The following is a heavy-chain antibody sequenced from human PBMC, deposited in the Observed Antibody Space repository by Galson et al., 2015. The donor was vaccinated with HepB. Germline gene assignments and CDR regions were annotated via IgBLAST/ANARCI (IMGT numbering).Heavy chain of an antibody. V-gene: IGHV1-69*13. Sequence: SVKVSCKASGGTFSTYAISWVRQAPGQGLEWLGGIIPIFGTANHAQKFQGRVTITADESTSTAYMKLNSLRSEDTAVYYCARLRVPAAFDYWGQGTLVTVSS. J-gene: IGHJ4*02. CDR1: GGTFSTYA. D-gene: IGHD2-2*01. CDR3: ARLRVPAAFDY. CDR2: IIPIFGTA.